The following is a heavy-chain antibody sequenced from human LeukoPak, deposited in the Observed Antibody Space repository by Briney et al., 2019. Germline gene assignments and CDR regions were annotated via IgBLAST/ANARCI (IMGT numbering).Heavy chain of an antibody. J-gene: IGHJ4*02. Sequence: QPGGSLRLSCAASGFTFSSYAMSWVRQAPGKGLEWVSAISGSGGITYYADSVKGRFTISRDNSKNTLYLQMNSLRAEDTAVYYCAKDGYYDSSGYYYSTYYFDYWGQGTLVTVSS. CDR3: AKDGYYDSSGYYYSTYYFDY. CDR1: GFTFSSYA. D-gene: IGHD3-22*01. V-gene: IGHV3-23*01. CDR2: ISGSGGIT.